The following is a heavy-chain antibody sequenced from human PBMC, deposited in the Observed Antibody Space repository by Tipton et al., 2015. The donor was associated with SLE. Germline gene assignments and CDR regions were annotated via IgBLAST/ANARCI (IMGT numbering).Heavy chain of an antibody. V-gene: IGHV3-48*03. CDR2: ISYTGNTV. J-gene: IGHJ6*03. CDR3: ARSGSAAGYYYYYYYMDV. Sequence: SLRLSCAASGFTFRSYEMNWIRQAPGKGLEWVSYISYTGNTVNYADSVKGRFTISRDNAVNSLQLQMNNVRAEDTAVYYCARSGSAAGYYYYYYYMDVWGKGTTVTVSS. CDR1: GFTFRSYE. D-gene: IGHD6-13*01.